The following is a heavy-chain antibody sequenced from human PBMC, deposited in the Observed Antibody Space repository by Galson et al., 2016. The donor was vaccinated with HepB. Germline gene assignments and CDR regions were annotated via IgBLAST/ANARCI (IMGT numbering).Heavy chain of an antibody. D-gene: IGHD2-15*01. CDR2: IWYGGSDK. J-gene: IGHJ6*04. V-gene: IGHV3-33*01. CDR1: GFTFSSYG. Sequence: SLRLSCAASGFTFSSYGIHWVRQAPGKGLEWVAVIWYGGSDKYYADSVKGRFTIYRDNSKNTLNLQMNSLRAEDTAVYYCVRDVGRMVEGNGMDVWGKGTTDTVSS. CDR3: VRDVGRMVEGNGMDV.